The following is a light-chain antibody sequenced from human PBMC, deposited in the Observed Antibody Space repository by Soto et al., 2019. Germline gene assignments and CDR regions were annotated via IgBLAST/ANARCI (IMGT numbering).Light chain of an antibody. J-gene: IGKJ4*01. Sequence: EIVLTQSPATLSSSPGERATLSCRAIQSVGSSHLAWYQQKPGQAPRLLIYGASTRATGIPARFSGSGPGTEFTLTISSLQSEDFAVYYCQQYNNWPPLTFGGGTKVDIK. CDR1: QSVGSSH. V-gene: IGKV3-15*01. CDR2: GAS. CDR3: QQYNNWPPLT.